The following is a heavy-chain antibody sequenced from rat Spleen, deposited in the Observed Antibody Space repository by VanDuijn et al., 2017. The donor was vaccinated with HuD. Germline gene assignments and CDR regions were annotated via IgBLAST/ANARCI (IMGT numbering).Heavy chain of an antibody. CDR2: ISPSGVT. V-gene: IGHV5-25*01. CDR1: GFTFSDYY. CDR3: ARQDTSGYSNWFAY. J-gene: IGHJ3*01. Sequence: EVQLVESGGGLVQPGRSLKLSCAASGFTFSDYYMAWVRQAPAKGLEWVASISPSGVTYYRDSVKGRFTVSRENAKSTLYLLMDSLRSEDTATYYCARQDTSGYSNWFAYWGQGTLVTVSS. D-gene: IGHD4-3*01.